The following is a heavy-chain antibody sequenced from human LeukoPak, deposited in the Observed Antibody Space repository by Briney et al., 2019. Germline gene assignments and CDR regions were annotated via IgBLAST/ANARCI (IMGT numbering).Heavy chain of an antibody. CDR3: ARIQRYDFWSGYYSSRTYYYYYMDV. V-gene: IGHV2-70*11. CDR2: IDWDDDK. CDR1: GFSLSTSGMC. D-gene: IGHD3-3*01. J-gene: IGHJ6*03. Sequence: SGPTLVNPTQTLTLTCTFSGFSLSTSGMCVSWIRQPPGKALEWLARIDWDDDKYYSTSLKTRLTISKDTSKNQVVLTMTNMDPVDTATYYCARIQRYDFWSGYYSSRTYYYYYMDVWGKGTTVTVSS.